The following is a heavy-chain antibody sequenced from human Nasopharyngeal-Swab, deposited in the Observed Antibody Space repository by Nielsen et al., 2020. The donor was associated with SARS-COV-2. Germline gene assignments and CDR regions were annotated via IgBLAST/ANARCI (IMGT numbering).Heavy chain of an antibody. CDR1: GGSFRGYY. D-gene: IGHD6-13*01. V-gene: IGHV4-34*01. CDR2: INHSEST. CDR3: SAAGGNY. J-gene: IGHJ4*02. Sequence: GTLSRICAGFGGSFRGYYWSWIRQPPGKGLDWLGDINHSESTNYNTSLKSRVTISVDTSKNQLSLKLSSVTAADTAVYYCSAAGGNYWGQGTLVTVSS.